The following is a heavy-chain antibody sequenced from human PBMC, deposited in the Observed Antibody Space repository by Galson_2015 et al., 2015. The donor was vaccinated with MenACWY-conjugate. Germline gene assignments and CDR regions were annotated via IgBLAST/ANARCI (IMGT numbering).Heavy chain of an antibody. CDR2: INAGNGNT. CDR1: GYTFTSYA. Sequence: SVKVSCKASGYTFTSYAMHWVRQAPGQRLEWMGWINAGNGNTKYSQKFQGRVTITRDTSASTAYMELSSLRSEDTAVYYCARPGGKTGWGDFDYGGQGTLVTVSS. J-gene: IGHJ4*02. D-gene: IGHD4-23*01. CDR3: ARPGGKTGWGDFDY. V-gene: IGHV1-3*01.